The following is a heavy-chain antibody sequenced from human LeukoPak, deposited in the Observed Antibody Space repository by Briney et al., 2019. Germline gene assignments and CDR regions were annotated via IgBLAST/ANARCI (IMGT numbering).Heavy chain of an antibody. D-gene: IGHD5-24*01. Sequence: GGSLRLSCAASGFTFNNAWMTWVRQAPGKGLEWVANIKQDGSKKSYVDSVEGRFTISRDNAKNSLYLQMNSLRAEDTAIYYCTRVGYIDEGIDYWGQGTLVTVSS. V-gene: IGHV3-7*04. CDR2: IKQDGSKK. J-gene: IGHJ4*02. CDR1: GFTFNNAW. CDR3: TRVGYIDEGIDY.